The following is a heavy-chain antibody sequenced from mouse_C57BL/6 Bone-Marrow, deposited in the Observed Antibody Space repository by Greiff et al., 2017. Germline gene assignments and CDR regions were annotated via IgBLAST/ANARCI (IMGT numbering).Heavy chain of an antibody. J-gene: IGHJ4*01. D-gene: IGHD2-4*01. CDR2: IYPRDGST. CDR3: ARESLYYDYGFYAMDY. CDR1: GYTFTSYD. Sequence: QVQLKQSGPELVKPGASVKLSCKASGYTFTSYDINWVKQRPGQGLEWIGWIYPRDGSTKYNEKFKGKATLTVDTSSSTAYMELHSLTSEDSAVYCGARESLYYDYGFYAMDYWGQGTSVTVSS. V-gene: IGHV1-85*01.